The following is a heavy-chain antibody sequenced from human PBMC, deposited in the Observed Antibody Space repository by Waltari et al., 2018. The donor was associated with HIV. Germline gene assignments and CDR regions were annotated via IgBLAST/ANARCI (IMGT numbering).Heavy chain of an antibody. CDR1: GYTFTGYY. Sequence: QVQLVQSGAAVKKPGASVKVSCKASGYTFTGYYMHWVRQAPGQGLEWMGWINPNSGGTNYAQKFQGRVTMTRDTSISTAYMELSRLRSDDTAVYYCASLPDYNSPNHGYYFDYWGQGTLVTVSS. CDR3: ASLPDYNSPNHGYYFDY. CDR2: INPNSGGT. D-gene: IGHD1-20*01. V-gene: IGHV1-2*02. J-gene: IGHJ4*02.